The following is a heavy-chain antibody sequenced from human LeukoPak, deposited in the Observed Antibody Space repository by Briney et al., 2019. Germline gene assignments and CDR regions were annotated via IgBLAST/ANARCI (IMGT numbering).Heavy chain of an antibody. CDR2: ICYSGST. CDR3: AREGGYCFGAGCRYFDY. Sequence: SETLSLTCTVSGGSISSYYWSWIRQPPGKGLEWIGYICYSGSTNYNPSLKSRVTISVDTSKNQFSLKLSSVTAADTAVYYCAREGGYCFGAGCRYFDYWGQGTLVTVSS. V-gene: IGHV4-59*12. D-gene: IGHD2-15*01. J-gene: IGHJ4*02. CDR1: GGSISSYY.